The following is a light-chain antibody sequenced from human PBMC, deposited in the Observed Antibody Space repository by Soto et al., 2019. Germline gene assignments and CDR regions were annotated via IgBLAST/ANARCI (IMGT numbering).Light chain of an antibody. CDR3: QQYNNYVT. V-gene: IGKV3-15*01. CDR1: QSVSSN. CDR2: GAS. Sequence: EIVMTQSPATLSVSPGERATLSCRASQSVSSNLAWYQHKPSQAPRLLIFGASTRATGIPARFSGSGSGTEFILTISSLQSEDFAVYYCQQYNNYVTFGQGTRLEIK. J-gene: IGKJ5*01.